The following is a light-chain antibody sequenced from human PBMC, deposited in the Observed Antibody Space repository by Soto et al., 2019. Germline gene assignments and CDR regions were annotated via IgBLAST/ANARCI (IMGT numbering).Light chain of an antibody. J-gene: IGLJ3*02. CDR2: EDN. CDR3: QSFDSSTWV. CDR1: GGSIASTS. Sequence: NFMLTQPHSVSESPGKTVIISCTRSGGSIASTSIQWYQQRPGSAPTTVIYEDNHRPSGVPDRFSGSIDSSSNSAALSISGLTTEDEADYYCQSFDSSTWVFGGGTKVTVL. V-gene: IGLV6-57*03.